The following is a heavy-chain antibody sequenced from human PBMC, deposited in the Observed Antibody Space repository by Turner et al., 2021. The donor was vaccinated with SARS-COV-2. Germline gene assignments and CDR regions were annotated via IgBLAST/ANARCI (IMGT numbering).Heavy chain of an antibody. CDR2: MYTSGST. J-gene: IGHJ4*02. D-gene: IGHD3-9*01. CDR3: ARSGTGRYFDWLLLIDY. CDR1: GDSISGYY. Sequence: QVQLQESGPGLVKPSQTLSLTCTVSGDSISGYYWSWIRQPARKGLEWIGRMYTSGSTNYNPSLKSRVTMSLDSSKNQFYLKLNSVTAADTAMYYCARSGTGRYFDWLLLIDYWGQGTLVTVSS. V-gene: IGHV4-4*07.